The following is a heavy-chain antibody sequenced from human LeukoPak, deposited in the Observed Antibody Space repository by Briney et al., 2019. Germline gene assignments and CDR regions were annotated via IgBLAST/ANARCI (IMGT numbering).Heavy chain of an antibody. Sequence: GASVKVSCRASGYTFTSYDINWVRQATGQGLEWMGWMNPNSGNTGYAQKFQGRVTITRNTSISTAYMELSSLRSEDTAVYYCARGYSSGWGHVDYWGQGTLVTVSS. CDR3: ARGYSSGWGHVDY. CDR1: GYTFTSYD. D-gene: IGHD6-19*01. V-gene: IGHV1-8*03. J-gene: IGHJ4*02. CDR2: MNPNSGNT.